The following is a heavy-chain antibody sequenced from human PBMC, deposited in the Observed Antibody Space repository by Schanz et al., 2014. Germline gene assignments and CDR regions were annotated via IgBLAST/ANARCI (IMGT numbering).Heavy chain of an antibody. CDR1: GYTFTGYY. J-gene: IGHJ4*02. V-gene: IGHV1-2*06. CDR2: INPNSGDT. CDR3: ARSMIEVAAFDY. Sequence: VQLVQSGAEVKKPGASVKVSCKASGYTFTGYYMHWVRQAPGQGLQWMGRINPNSGDTDYAHNFHGRVTMTRDTSISTAYMELSRLRSDDTAVYYCARSMIEVAAFDYWGQGTLVTVSS. D-gene: IGHD3-22*01.